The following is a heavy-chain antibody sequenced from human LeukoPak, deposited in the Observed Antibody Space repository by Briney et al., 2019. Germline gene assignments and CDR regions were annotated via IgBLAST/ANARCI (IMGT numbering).Heavy chain of an antibody. J-gene: IGHJ6*02. V-gene: IGHV3-23*01. CDR1: GFTFSSSA. D-gene: IGHD4-17*01. CDR3: AKSLALRSGMDV. Sequence: GGSLRLSCAASGFTFSSSAMSWVRQAPGKGLEWVSAISGSGGSTYYAGSVKGRFTISRDNSKNTLYLQMNSLRAEDTAVYYCAKSLALRSGMDVWGQGTTVTVSS. CDR2: ISGSGGST.